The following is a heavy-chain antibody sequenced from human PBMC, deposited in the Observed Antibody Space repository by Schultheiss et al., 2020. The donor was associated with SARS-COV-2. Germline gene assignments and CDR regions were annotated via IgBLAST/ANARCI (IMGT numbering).Heavy chain of an antibody. J-gene: IGHJ6*02. CDR3: ATLVVPDYYGMDV. D-gene: IGHD2-2*01. CDR1: GGSISSSNW. CDR2: IYYSGST. Sequence: SETLSLTCAVYGGSISSSNWWSWVRQPPGKGLEWIGYIYYSGSTNYNPSLKSRVTISVDTSKNQFSLKLSSVTAADTAVYYCATLVVPDYYGMDVWGQGTTVTVSS. V-gene: IGHV4-4*02.